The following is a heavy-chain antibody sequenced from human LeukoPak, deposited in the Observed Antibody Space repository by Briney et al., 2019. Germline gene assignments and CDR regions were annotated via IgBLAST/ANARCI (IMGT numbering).Heavy chain of an antibody. CDR1: GFTFSSYW. V-gene: IGHV3-23*01. CDR3: AKGVAGSFDY. Sequence: GGSLRLSCAASGFTFSSYWMHWVRQAPGKGLEWVAAISGSGGSTYYADSVKGRFTISRDNSKNTLYLQMNSLRAEDTAVYYCAKGVAGSFDYWGQGTLVTVSS. D-gene: IGHD6-19*01. CDR2: ISGSGGST. J-gene: IGHJ4*02.